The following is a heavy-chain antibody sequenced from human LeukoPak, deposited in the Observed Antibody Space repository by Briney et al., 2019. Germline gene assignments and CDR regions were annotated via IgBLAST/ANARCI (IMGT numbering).Heavy chain of an antibody. CDR1: GFTFTTYW. D-gene: IGHD3-22*01. CDR2: IKQDGSEK. V-gene: IGHV3-7*01. J-gene: IGHJ4*02. Sequence: GGSLRLSCAASGFTFTTYWMSWVRQPPGKGLEWVANIKQDGSEKYYVDSVKGRFTISRDNAKNSLYLQMNSLRAEDTAVYYCATTYYYDSSGHPQYLAFDYWGQGTLVTVSS. CDR3: ATTYYYDSSGHPQYLAFDY.